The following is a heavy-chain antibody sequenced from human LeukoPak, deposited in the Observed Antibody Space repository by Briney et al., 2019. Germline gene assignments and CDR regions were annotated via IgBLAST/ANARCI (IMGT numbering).Heavy chain of an antibody. CDR1: GYTFTSYA. CDR2: SNTSTGNP. D-gene: IGHD6-13*01. V-gene: IGHV7-4-1*02. CDR3: ARDLPGSSWYPPFDY. Sequence: ASVKLSCKASGYTFTSYAMNWVRQAPGQGLEWRGWSNTSTGNPTYAQGFTGRFVFSLDTSVSTAYLQISSLKAEDTAVYYCARDLPGSSWYPPFDYWGQGTLVTVSS. J-gene: IGHJ4*02.